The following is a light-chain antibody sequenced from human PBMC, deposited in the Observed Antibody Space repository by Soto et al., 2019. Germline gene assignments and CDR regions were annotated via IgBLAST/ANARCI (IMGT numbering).Light chain of an antibody. CDR3: MQALQTGT. CDR1: QSLLHSNGYNY. Sequence: DIVMTQSPLSLPVTPGEPASISCRSSQSLLHSNGYNYLDWYLQKPGQSPQLLIHLGSNRACGVRERFRGSGSRTDFTLKISRVEAEDVGVYYCMQALQTGTFGQGTKVEIK. CDR2: LGS. V-gene: IGKV2-28*01. J-gene: IGKJ1*01.